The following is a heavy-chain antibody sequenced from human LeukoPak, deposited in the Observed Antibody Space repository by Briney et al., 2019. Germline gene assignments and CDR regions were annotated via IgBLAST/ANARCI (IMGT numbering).Heavy chain of an antibody. Sequence: GGSLRLSCAASGFTFSDYYMSWIRQAPGKGLEWVSYISSSGSTRYYADSVKGRFTISRDNAQNSLYLQMNSLRAEDTAVYYCARCGIAAAGGYYYYYGMDVWGQGTTVTVSS. D-gene: IGHD6-13*01. V-gene: IGHV3-11*01. CDR3: ARCGIAAAGGYYYYYGMDV. CDR1: GFTFSDYY. CDR2: ISSSGSTR. J-gene: IGHJ6*02.